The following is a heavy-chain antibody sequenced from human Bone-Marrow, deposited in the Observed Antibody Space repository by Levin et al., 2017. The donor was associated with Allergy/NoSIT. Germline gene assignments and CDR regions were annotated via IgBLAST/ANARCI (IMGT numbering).Heavy chain of an antibody. D-gene: IGHD2-21*02. Sequence: GGSLRLSCKASGYTFTSYYMHWVRQAPGQGLEWMGIINPSGGSTSYAQKFQGRVTMTRDTSTSTVYMELSSLRSEDTAVYYCARDPSPRGDYSSLYNWFDPWGQGTLVTVSS. J-gene: IGHJ5*02. CDR2: INPSGGST. CDR1: GYTFTSYY. V-gene: IGHV1-46*01. CDR3: ARDPSPRGDYSSLYNWFDP.